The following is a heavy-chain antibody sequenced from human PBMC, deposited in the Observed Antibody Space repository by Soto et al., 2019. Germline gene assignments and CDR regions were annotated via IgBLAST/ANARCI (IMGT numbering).Heavy chain of an antibody. CDR2: IIPIFGTA. V-gene: IGHV1-69*01. J-gene: IGHJ5*02. CDR1: GGTFSSYG. Sequence: QVQLVQSGAEVKKPGSSVKVSCKASGGTFSSYGISWVRQAPGQGLEWMGGIIPIFGTANYAQKFQGRVTITADESTRTAYMELSSLRSEDTAVYYCVRGGEDGGNPDGWFDPWGQGTLVTVSS. CDR3: VRGGEDGGNPDGWFDP. D-gene: IGHD2-15*01.